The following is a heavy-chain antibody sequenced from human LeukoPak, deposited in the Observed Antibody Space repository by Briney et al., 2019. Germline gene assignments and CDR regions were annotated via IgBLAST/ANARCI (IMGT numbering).Heavy chain of an antibody. CDR3: ARDKSGSDSARGAVIDI. D-gene: IGHD1-26*01. CDR2: ISSSSSVM. CDR1: GFTFSSYT. Sequence: PGGSLRLSCAASGFTFSSYTMNWVRKAPGKGREWISYISSSSSVMYYADSVKGRFSISRDNAKNSLYLQLNSLRDEDTAVYYCARDKSGSDSARGAVIDICGQGAIVTVSS. V-gene: IGHV3-48*02. J-gene: IGHJ3*02.